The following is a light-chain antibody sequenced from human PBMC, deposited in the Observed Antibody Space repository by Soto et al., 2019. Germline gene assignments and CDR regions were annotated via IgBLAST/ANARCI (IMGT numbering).Light chain of an antibody. CDR2: AAS. CDR3: QNYNSAPWT. V-gene: IGKV1-27*01. CDR1: QAISNY. J-gene: IGKJ1*01. Sequence: DIQMTQSPSSLSASVGDRVTITCRASQAISNYLAWYQQRPGKVPKLLIYAASTLQSGIPSRFSGSGSETDFTLTISSLQPEDVATYYCQNYNSAPWTFGQGTKVEIK.